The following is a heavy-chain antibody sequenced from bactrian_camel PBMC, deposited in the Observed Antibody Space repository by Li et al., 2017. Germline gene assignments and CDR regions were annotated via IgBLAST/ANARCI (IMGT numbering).Heavy chain of an antibody. V-gene: IGHV3S40*01. D-gene: IGHD3*01. Sequence: VQLVESGGGSVQIGGSLRLSCTASGYTYSSYYMGWSRQDPGKEREGVAAIYAGRGSTYYADSVKGRFTISRDNAKNTVYLQMNSLKPEDTALYRCAYSWDVTAGQGLGAMTRPEFGYWGEGTQVTVS. J-gene: IGHJ6*01. CDR2: IYAGRGST. CDR3: AYSWDVTAGQGLGAMTRPEFGY. CDR1: GYTYSSYY.